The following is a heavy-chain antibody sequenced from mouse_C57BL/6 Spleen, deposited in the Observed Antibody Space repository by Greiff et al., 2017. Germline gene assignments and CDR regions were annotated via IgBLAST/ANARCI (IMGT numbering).Heavy chain of an antibody. D-gene: IGHD2-4*01. J-gene: IGHJ1*03. CDR3: ARFGVYYDYENFDV. V-gene: IGHV1-59*01. Sequence: QVQLQQPGAELVRPGTSVKLSCKASGYTFTSYWMHWVKQRPGQGLEWIGVIDPSDSYTNYNQKFKGKATLTVDTSSSTAYMQLSSLTSEDSAVYYCARFGVYYDYENFDVWGTGTTVTVSS. CDR2: IDPSDSYT. CDR1: GYTFTSYW.